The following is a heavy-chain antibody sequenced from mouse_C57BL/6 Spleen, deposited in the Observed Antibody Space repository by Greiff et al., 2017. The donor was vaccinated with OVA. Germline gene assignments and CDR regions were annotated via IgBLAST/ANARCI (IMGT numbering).Heavy chain of an antibody. V-gene: IGHV1-15*01. J-gene: IGHJ1*03. CDR3: TRRGYYWYFDV. Sequence: VQLQQSGAELVRPGASVTLSCKASGYTFTDYEMHWVKQTPVHGLEWIGAIDPETGGTAYNQKFKGKAILTADKSSSTAYMELRSLTSEDSAVYYCTRRGYYWYFDVWGTGTTVTVSS. CDR2: IDPETGGT. CDR1: GYTFTDYE.